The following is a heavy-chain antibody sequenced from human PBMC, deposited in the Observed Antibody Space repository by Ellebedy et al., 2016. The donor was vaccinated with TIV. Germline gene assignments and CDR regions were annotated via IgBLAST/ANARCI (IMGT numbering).Heavy chain of an antibody. CDR1: GYTFTGYY. Sequence: ASVKVSCKASGYTFTGYYMHWVRQAPGQGLEWMGWINPNSGGTNYAQKFQGRVTMTRDTSISKAYMELSRLRSDDTAVYYCARDDWHCSGGSCQSWDYYYGMGVWGQGTTVTVSS. J-gene: IGHJ6*02. CDR3: ARDDWHCSGGSCQSWDYYYGMGV. D-gene: IGHD2-15*01. CDR2: INPNSGGT. V-gene: IGHV1-2*02.